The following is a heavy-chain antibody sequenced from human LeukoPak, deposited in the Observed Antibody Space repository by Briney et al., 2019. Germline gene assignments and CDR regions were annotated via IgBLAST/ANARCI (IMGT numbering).Heavy chain of an antibody. V-gene: IGHV3-7*01. CDR1: GFTLSSHW. J-gene: IGHJ4*02. Sequence: PGGSLRLSCAASGFTLSSHWMGWVRQAPGKGLEWVANIKQDGSETYYVGSVKGRFTISRDNAKNSLYLQMNSLRAEDTAVYYCARDLTEIAAAGKGYWGQRTLVTVSS. CDR3: ARDLTEIAAAGKGY. CDR2: IKQDGSET. D-gene: IGHD6-13*01.